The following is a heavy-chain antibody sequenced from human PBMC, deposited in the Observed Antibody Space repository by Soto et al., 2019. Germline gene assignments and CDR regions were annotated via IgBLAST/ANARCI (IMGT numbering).Heavy chain of an antibody. Sequence: QVQLEQSGAEVKMPGASVKVSCKASGYAFTTYGITWVRQAPGQGLEWVGWINTYNGNTAYAQRLQVRITLTTETATTTAYMELRSLSSDDAAVYYCARRGYTDVWWFDFWGQGTLVTVSS. J-gene: IGHJ5*01. CDR1: GYAFTTYG. CDR2: INTYNGNT. CDR3: ARRGYTDVWWFDF. D-gene: IGHD5-18*01. V-gene: IGHV1-18*01.